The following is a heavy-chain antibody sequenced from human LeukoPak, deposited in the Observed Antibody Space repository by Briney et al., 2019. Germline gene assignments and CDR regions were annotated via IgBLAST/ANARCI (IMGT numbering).Heavy chain of an antibody. CDR1: GGTFSSYA. J-gene: IGHJ4*02. D-gene: IGHD2-21*02. Sequence: ASVKVSCKASGGTFSSYAISWVRQAPGQGLEWVGGIIPIFGTANYAQKFQGRVTITADKSTSTAYMELSSLRSEDTAVYYCASTVHIVVVTATPHFDYWGQGTLVTVSS. CDR3: ASTVHIVVVTATPHFDY. V-gene: IGHV1-69*06. CDR2: IIPIFGTA.